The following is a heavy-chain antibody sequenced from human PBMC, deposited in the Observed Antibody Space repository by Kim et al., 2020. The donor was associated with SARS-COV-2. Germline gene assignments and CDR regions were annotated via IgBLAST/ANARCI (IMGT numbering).Heavy chain of an antibody. Sequence: NKYYADSVKGRFTISRDNSKNTLYLQMNSLRAEDTAVYYCARGLLGYFDYWGQGTLVTVSS. D-gene: IGHD3-10*01. J-gene: IGHJ4*02. CDR2: NK. CDR3: ARGLLGYFDY. V-gene: IGHV3-30-3*01.